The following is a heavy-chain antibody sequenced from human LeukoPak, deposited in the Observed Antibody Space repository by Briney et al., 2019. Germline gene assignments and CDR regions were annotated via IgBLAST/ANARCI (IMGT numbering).Heavy chain of an antibody. CDR1: GSSISSYY. J-gene: IGHJ6*02. CDR2: IYYSGST. CDR3: ARDPGPNYYYGMDV. V-gene: IGHV4-59*01. Sequence: SETLSLTCTVSGSSISSYYWSWIRQPPGKGLEWIGYIYYSGSTNYNPSLKSRVTISVDTSKNQFSLKLSSVTAADTAVYYCARDPGPNYYYGMDVWGQGTTVTVSS.